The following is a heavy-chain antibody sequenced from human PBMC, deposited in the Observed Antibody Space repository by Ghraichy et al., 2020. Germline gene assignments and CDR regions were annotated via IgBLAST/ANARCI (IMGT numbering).Heavy chain of an antibody. J-gene: IGHJ4*02. CDR2: IYYTGST. V-gene: IGHV4-59*01. CDR1: DGSMASYY. Sequence: SCTVSDGSMASYYWGWIRQPPGKAPEWMGHIYYTGSTTYNPSLKRRVTISLDMSRKQFSLRLTSVTAADTAVYFCARGDSDYDLAYYDLWGQGTLVIGSS. D-gene: IGHD5-12*01. CDR3: ARGDSDYDLAYYDL.